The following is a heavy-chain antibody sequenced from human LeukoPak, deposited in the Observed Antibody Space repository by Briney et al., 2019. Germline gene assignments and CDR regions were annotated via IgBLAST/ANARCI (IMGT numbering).Heavy chain of an antibody. D-gene: IGHD2/OR15-2a*01. CDR2: IYPGDSDT. J-gene: IGHJ3*02. CDR3: ARRSTTWAFDN. Sequence: GESLKISCKGSGXSFTNYWSGWVRQMPGKGLEWMGIIYPGDSDTRYSPSFQGQVTISADKSISTAYRQWSSLKASDTAMYYCARRSTTWAFDNWGQGTMVTVSS. CDR1: GXSFTNYW. V-gene: IGHV5-51*01.